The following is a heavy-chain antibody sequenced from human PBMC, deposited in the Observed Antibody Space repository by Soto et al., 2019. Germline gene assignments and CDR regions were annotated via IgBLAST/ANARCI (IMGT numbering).Heavy chain of an antibody. CDR2: ISWNGGSL. V-gene: IGHV3-9*01. J-gene: IGHJ4*02. CDR1: GFTFGDYA. Sequence: GGSLRLSCAASGFTFGDYAMHWVRQAPGKGLEWVSGISWNGGSLGYADSVKARFTISRDNAKNSLYLQMNSLSAEDTALYYCAKDKYSDSSGYPDYWGQGTLVTVSS. D-gene: IGHD3-22*01. CDR3: AKDKYSDSSGYPDY.